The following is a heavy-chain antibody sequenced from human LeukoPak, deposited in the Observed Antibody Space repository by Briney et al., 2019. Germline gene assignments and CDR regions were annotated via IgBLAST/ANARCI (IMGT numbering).Heavy chain of an antibody. J-gene: IGHJ5*02. Sequence: ETLSLTCTVSGGSISSNTYYWGWVRQAPGKGLEWVSAFSGSGGSTYYADSVKGRFTISRDNSKNTLYLQMNSLRAEDTAVYYCAKSSPPPLRSWGQGTLVTVSS. V-gene: IGHV3-23*01. CDR3: AKSSPPPLRS. CDR1: GGSISSNTYY. CDR2: FSGSGGST.